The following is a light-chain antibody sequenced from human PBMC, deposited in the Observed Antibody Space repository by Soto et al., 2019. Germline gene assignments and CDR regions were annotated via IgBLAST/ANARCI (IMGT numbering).Light chain of an antibody. J-gene: IGLJ1*01. V-gene: IGLV2-14*01. CDR1: SGDVGGYNY. CDR3: SSYTITSTYV. Sequence: QSVLTQPASVSGSPGQSITISCTGTSGDVGGYNYVSWYQQHPGKAPKLMIYEVGDRPSGVSNRFSGSKSGNTASLTISGLQAEDEADYYCSSYTITSTYVFGTGTKVTVL. CDR2: EVG.